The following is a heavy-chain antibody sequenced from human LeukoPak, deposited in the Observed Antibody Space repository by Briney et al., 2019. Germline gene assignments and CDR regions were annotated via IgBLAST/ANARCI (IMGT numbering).Heavy chain of an antibody. Sequence: ASVKVSCKASGYTFTSYYMHWVRQAPGQGLEWMGIINPSGGSTSYAQKFQGRVTMTRDMSTSTVYMELSSLRSEDTAVYYCARTSDSSGYYWAWFDPWGQGTLVAVSS. V-gene: IGHV1-46*01. CDR1: GYTFTSYY. J-gene: IGHJ5*02. CDR3: ARTSDSSGYYWAWFDP. D-gene: IGHD3-22*01. CDR2: INPSGGST.